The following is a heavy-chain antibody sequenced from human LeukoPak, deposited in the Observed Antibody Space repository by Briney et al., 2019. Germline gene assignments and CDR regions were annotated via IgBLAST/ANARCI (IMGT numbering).Heavy chain of an antibody. CDR2: ISSSSSYI. CDR3: ARDNPDSGYDAYYFDY. CDR1: GFTFSSYS. Sequence: GGSLRLSCAASGFTFSSYSMNWVRQAPGKGLEWVSSISSSSSYIYYADSVKGRFTISRDNAKNSLYLQMNSLRAEDTAVYYCARDNPDSGYDAYYFDYWGQGTLVTVSS. V-gene: IGHV3-21*01. D-gene: IGHD5-12*01. J-gene: IGHJ4*02.